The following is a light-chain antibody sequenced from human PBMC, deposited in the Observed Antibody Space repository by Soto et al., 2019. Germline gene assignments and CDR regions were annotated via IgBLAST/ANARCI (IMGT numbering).Light chain of an antibody. V-gene: IGKV3-15*01. Sequence: MTQTPSALSVAGEEGATRSCRASQTVNNNVAWYQLKDGQVPRLLIYGASTRATDIPARFSGSGSGTEFTLTFSRLQSEDFADHYCKQSTNRPQTFAQGTKVDIK. CDR2: GAS. CDR3: KQSTNRPQT. CDR1: QTVNNN. J-gene: IGKJ1*01.